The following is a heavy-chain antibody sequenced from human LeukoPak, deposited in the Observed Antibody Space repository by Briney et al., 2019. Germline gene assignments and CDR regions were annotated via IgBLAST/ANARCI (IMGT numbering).Heavy chain of an antibody. Sequence: ASVKVSCKASGYTFTSYGISWVRQAPGQGLEWMGWISAYNGNTNYAQKLQGRVTMTTDTSTSTAYMELRSLRSDDTAVYYCARVKRGHYGSGSYYHFDYWGQGTLVTVSS. V-gene: IGHV1-18*01. CDR3: ARVKRGHYGSGSYYHFDY. CDR1: GYTFTSYG. CDR2: ISAYNGNT. J-gene: IGHJ4*02. D-gene: IGHD3-10*01.